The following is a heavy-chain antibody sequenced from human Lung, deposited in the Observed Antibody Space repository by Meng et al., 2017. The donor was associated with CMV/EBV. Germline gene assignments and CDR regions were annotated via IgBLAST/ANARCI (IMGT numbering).Heavy chain of an antibody. CDR2: IRTKVHGETA. Sequence: SCRGSGFIFGNYAIHWVRQGPGKGLEWIGFIRTKVHGETAEDAASVKGRFAISRDDSKNIAYLQMDSLKTADTAVYYCTRDYVLNTFSYTGMEVWXQGTXVTVSS. D-gene: IGHD2-2*02. J-gene: IGHJ6*02. V-gene: IGHV3-49*04. CDR3: TRDYVLNTFSYTGMEV. CDR1: GFIFGNYA.